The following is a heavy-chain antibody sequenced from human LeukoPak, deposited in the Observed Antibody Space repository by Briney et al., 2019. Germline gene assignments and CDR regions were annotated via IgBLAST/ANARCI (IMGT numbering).Heavy chain of an antibody. J-gene: IGHJ4*02. Sequence: GGSLRLSCAASGFTFSSYSMNWVRQAPGKGLEWVANIKQDGSVKYYVDSVKGRFTISRDNAKNSLYLQMISLRAEDTAVYKCARIGYSSSSLDFWSRGTLVTVSS. D-gene: IGHD6-6*01. CDR2: IKQDGSVK. CDR1: GFTFSSYS. V-gene: IGHV3-7*03. CDR3: ARIGYSSSSLDF.